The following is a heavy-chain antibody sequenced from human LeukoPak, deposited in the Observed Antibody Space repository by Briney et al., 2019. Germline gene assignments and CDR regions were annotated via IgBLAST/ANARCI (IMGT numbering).Heavy chain of an antibody. D-gene: IGHD6-19*01. CDR2: ISYDGIDQ. J-gene: IGHJ6*02. CDR3: ARDLSEPHWYSSGWSLDV. Sequence: GGSLRLSCAASGFTFSTFAMHWVRQAPGKGLEWVALISYDGIDQYYTDSVEGRFTISRDNAKNSLYLQMNSLRAEDTAVYYCARDLSEPHWYSSGWSLDVWGQGTTVTVSS. V-gene: IGHV3-30-3*01. CDR1: GFTFSTFA.